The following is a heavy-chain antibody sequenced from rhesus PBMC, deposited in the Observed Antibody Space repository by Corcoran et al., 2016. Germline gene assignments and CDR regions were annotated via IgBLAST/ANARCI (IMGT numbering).Heavy chain of an antibody. CDR1: GFTFSSYW. J-gene: IGHJ4*01. CDR3: AKGQTYYN. V-gene: IGHV3S42*01. Sequence: EVQLVESGGGLAKPVGSRRLCCAASGFTFSSYWLNWFSQPQGKGLEWISGINSVGGRTYYADSLKGRCTISRDNSKNTLALQMNSLRAEDTAVYYGAKGQTYYNWGQGVLVTVSS. CDR2: INSVGGRT. D-gene: IGHD3-3*01.